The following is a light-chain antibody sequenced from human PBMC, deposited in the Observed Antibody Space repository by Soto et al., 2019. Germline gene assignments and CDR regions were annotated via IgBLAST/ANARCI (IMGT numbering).Light chain of an antibody. J-gene: IGLJ1*01. CDR1: SSDVGGYNY. Sequence: QSVLTQPPSVSGSPGQSVTISCTGTSSDVGGYNYVSWYQQHPGKAPKLMIYDVSKRPSGVPDRFSGSKSGNTASLTISGLQAEDEADYYCCSYAGSYTFVYVFGTGTKVTVL. V-gene: IGLV2-11*01. CDR2: DVS. CDR3: CSYAGSYTFVYV.